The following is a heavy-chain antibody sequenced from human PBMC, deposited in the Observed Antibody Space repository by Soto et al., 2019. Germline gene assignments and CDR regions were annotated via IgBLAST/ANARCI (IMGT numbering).Heavy chain of an antibody. CDR1: GFTFSSYA. J-gene: IGHJ4*02. V-gene: IGHV3-23*01. CDR3: ARRSSRWYFDY. Sequence: EVQLLESGGGLVQPGGSLRLSCAASGFTFSSYAMNWVRQAPGKGLEWVSVISGSDGSTYYADSVKGRFTISRDNSKNTLKLQMNSLRAEDTAVYYCARRSSRWYFDYWGQGTLVTVSS. CDR2: ISGSDGST. D-gene: IGHD6-13*01.